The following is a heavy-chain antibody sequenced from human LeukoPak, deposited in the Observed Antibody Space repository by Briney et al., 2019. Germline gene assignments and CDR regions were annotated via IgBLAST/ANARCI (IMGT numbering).Heavy chain of an antibody. D-gene: IGHD3-22*01. J-gene: IGHJ4*02. CDR1: GFSLSTSGVG. CDR3: ARSSDLHDSSGSYPYYFDY. CDR2: IYWDDDK. Sequence: SGPTLVKPTQTLTLTCTFSGFSLSTSGVGVAWIRQPPAKALEWLALIYWDDDKRYSPSLKSRLTITKDTSKKQVVLTMTNMDPVDTATYYCARSSDLHDSSGSYPYYFDYWGQGTLVTVSS. V-gene: IGHV2-5*02.